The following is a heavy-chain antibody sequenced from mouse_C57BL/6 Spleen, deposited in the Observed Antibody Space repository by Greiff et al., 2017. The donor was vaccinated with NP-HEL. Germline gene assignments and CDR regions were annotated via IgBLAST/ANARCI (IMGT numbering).Heavy chain of an antibody. CDR2: INPSSGYT. Sequence: QVQLQQSGAELARPGASVKMSCKASGYTFTSYTMHWVKQRPGQGLEWIGYINPSSGYTKYNQKFKDKATLTADKSSSTAYMQLSSLTSEDSAVYCCAREYDYGYFDYWGQGTTLTVSS. V-gene: IGHV1-4*01. CDR3: AREYDYGYFDY. J-gene: IGHJ2*01. CDR1: GYTFTSYT. D-gene: IGHD2-4*01.